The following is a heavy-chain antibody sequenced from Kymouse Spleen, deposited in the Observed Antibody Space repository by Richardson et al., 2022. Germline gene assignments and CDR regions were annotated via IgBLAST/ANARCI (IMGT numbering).Heavy chain of an antibody. Sequence: QVQLQESGPGLVKPSGTLSLTCAVSGGSISSSNWWSWVRQPPGKGLEWIGEIYHSGSTNYNPSLKSRVTISVDKSKNQFSLKLSSVTAADTAVYYCARDDLRYFDWPRITMVRGVIGYWGQGTLVTVSS. V-gene: IGHV4-4*02. CDR1: GGSISSSNW. D-gene: IGHD3-10*01. J-gene: IGHJ4*02. CDR2: IYHSGST. CDR3: ARDDLRYFDWPRITMVRGVIGY.